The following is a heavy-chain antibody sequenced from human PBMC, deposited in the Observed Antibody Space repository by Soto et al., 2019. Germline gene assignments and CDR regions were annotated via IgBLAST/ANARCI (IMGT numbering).Heavy chain of an antibody. CDR2: ISYDGNNK. Sequence: PGGSLRLSCAASGFTFGSYGMHWVRQAPGKGLEWVAVISYDGNNKYYADSVKGRLTISRDNSKNTVSLQMNSLRAEDTAVCYCARDNYDFWSGYRFRGYGMDVWGQGTTVTVSS. D-gene: IGHD3-3*01. V-gene: IGHV3-30*03. J-gene: IGHJ6*02. CDR3: ARDNYDFWSGYRFRGYGMDV. CDR1: GFTFGSYG.